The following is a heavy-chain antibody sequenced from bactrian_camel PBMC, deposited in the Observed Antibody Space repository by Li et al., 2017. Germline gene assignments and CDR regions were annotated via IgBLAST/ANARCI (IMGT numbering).Heavy chain of an antibody. CDR2: IDRDDST. CDR3: AAGEGSYCYVYWERWMTKEVHSH. V-gene: IGHV3S53*01. Sequence: HVQLVESGGGSVQAGGSLRLSCSSSIGNRITRGSMAWFHQAPGKEREGVATIDRDDSTTYAESVKGRFTISYEHANNTLYLQMNSLKPEDTAMYYCAAGEGSYCYVYWERWMTKEVHSHWGQGTQVTVS. D-gene: IGHD2*01. CDR1: GNRITRGS. J-gene: IGHJ4*01.